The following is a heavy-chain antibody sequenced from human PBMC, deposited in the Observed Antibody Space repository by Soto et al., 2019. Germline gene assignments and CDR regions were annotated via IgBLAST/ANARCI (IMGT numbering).Heavy chain of an antibody. CDR2: MSFDGTTK. Sequence: QVQLVESGGGVVQPGRSLRLSCAASGFIFSNYDMYWVRQAPGKGLEWVAFMSFDGTTKYYADSVKGRFAISRDNSKNTLYLQMNILRPEDTGVYSCAKEVLWSRYFDYWGQGTLVTVSS. CDR1: GFIFSNYD. V-gene: IGHV3-30*09. D-gene: IGHD2-21*01. CDR3: AKEVLWSRYFDY. J-gene: IGHJ4*02.